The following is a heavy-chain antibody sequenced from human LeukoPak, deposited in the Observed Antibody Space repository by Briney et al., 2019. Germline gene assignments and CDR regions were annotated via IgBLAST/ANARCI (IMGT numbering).Heavy chain of an antibody. J-gene: IGHJ6*02. V-gene: IGHV1-2*02. CDR3: VRPLTAAGTNYYYYGMDV. CDR1: VYTFTGYY. D-gene: IGHD6-13*01. CDR2: INPNSGGT. Sequence: GASVKVSCKASVYTFTGYYMHWVRQAPGQGLEWMGWINPNSGGTNYAQKFQGRVTMTRDTSISTAYMELSRLRSDDTAVYYCVRPLTAAGTNYYYYGMDVWGQGTTVTVSS.